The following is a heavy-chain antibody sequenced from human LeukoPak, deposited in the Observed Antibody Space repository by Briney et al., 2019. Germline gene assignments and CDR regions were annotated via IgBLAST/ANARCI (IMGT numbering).Heavy chain of an antibody. CDR3: ARALYAYYYDSSGSFDY. V-gene: IGHV3-21*01. J-gene: IGHJ4*02. CDR2: IISSSSYI. CDR1: GFTFSSYS. Sequence: GGPLRLSCAASGFTFSSYSMNWVRQAPGKGLEWVSSIISSSSYIYYADSVKGQFTISRDNAKNSLYLQMNSLRAEDTAVYYCARALYAYYYDSSGSFDYWGQGTLVTVSS. D-gene: IGHD3-22*01.